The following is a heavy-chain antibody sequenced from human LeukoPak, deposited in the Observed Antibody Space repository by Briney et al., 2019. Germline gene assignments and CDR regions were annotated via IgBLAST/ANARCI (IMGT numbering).Heavy chain of an antibody. CDR3: ARDRAVPGAFDI. V-gene: IGHV1-18*01. J-gene: IGHJ3*02. CDR1: GYSFTSYG. Sequence: ASVKVSCKASGYSFTSYGISWVRQAPGQGLEWMGWISAYNGNTNYAQKLQGRVTMTTDTSTSTDYMELRSLRSDDTAVYYCARDRAVPGAFDIWGQGTMVTVSS. D-gene: IGHD6-6*01. CDR2: ISAYNGNT.